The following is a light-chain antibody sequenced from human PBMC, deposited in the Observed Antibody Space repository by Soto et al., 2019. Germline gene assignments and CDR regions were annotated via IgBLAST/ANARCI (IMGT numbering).Light chain of an antibody. CDR2: DAS. J-gene: IGKJ2*01. Sequence: EDVLSQSPGTLSLSNGERATLSCRASQSIYTKLAWYQKKSGQAPRLLIYDASTRAYGIPDRFSGSGSGTDFSLTISRLEPEDFAVYYCQQYAGSLYTFAQGTKVDIK. V-gene: IGKV3-20*01. CDR3: QQYAGSLYT. CDR1: QSIYTK.